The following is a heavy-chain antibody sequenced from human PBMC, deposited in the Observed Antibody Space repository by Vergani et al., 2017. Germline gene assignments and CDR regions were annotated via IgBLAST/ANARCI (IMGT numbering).Heavy chain of an antibody. CDR2: ISYDGSNK. CDR1: GFTFSTYG. Sequence: VQLVESGGGLVKPGGSLRLSCAASGFTFSTYGMHWVRQAPGKGLEWVAVISYDGSNKYYADSVKGRFTISRDNSKNTLYLQMNSLRAEDTAVYYCAKDGLRDFDYWGQGTLVTVSS. J-gene: IGHJ4*02. CDR3: AKDGLRDFDY. D-gene: IGHD4-17*01. V-gene: IGHV3-30*18.